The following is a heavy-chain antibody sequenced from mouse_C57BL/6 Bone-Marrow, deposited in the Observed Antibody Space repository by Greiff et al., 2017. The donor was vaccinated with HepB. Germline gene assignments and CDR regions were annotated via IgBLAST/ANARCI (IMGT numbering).Heavy chain of an antibody. CDR1: GYSITSGYY. V-gene: IGHV3-6*01. Sequence: VQLKQSGPGLVKPSQSLSLTCSVTGYSITSGYYWNWIRQFPGNKLEWMGYISYDGSNNYNPSLKNRISITRDTSKNQFVLKLNSVTTEDTATYYCARERDDYDYWGQGTTLTVSS. CDR2: ISYDGSN. J-gene: IGHJ2*01. CDR3: ARERDDYDY. D-gene: IGHD2-4*01.